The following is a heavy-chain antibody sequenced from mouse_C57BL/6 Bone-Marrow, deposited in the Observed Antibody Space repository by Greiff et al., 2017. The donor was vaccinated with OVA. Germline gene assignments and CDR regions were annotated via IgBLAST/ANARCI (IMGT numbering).Heavy chain of an antibody. V-gene: IGHV1-39*01. CDR2: INPNYGTT. CDR3: KIYYYGSSDY. CDR1: GYSFTDYN. J-gene: IGHJ2*01. D-gene: IGHD1-1*01. Sequence: EVQVVESGPELVKPGASVKISCKASGYSFTDYNMNWVKQSNGKSLEWIGVINPNYGTTSYNQKVKGKATLTVDQSSSTAYMQLNSLTSEDSAVYYFKIYYYGSSDYWGQGTTLTVSS.